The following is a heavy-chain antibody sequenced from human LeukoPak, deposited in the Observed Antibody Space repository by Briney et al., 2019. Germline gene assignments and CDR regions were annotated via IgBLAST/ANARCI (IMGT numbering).Heavy chain of an antibody. CDR1: GFTFSGYA. CDR2: ISGSGGST. J-gene: IGHJ4*02. V-gene: IGHV3-23*01. CDR3: AKDRQDVVVPAATCFDY. Sequence: LPGRSLRLSCAASGFTFSGYAMSWVRQAPGKGLEWVSAISGSGGSTYYADSVKGRFTISRDNSKNTLYLQMNSLRAEDTAVYYCAKDRQDVVVPAATCFDYWGQGTLVTVSS. D-gene: IGHD2-2*01.